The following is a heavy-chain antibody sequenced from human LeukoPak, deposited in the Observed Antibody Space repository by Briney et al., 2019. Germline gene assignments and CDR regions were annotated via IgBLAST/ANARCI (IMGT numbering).Heavy chain of an antibody. J-gene: IGHJ4*02. CDR2: MSYDGSNK. D-gene: IGHD6-19*01. CDR3: ARGSGSLDY. Sequence: PGGSLRLSCAASGFTFRNYAMHWVRQAPGKGLDWVAVMSYDGSNKNYADSVKGRFTISRDNSKNTLYLQMNSLRVEDTAVYYCARGSGSLDYWGQGTLVTVSS. V-gene: IGHV3-30-3*01. CDR1: GFTFRNYA.